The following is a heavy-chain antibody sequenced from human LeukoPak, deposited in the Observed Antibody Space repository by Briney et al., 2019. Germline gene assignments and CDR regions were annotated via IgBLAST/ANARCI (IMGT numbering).Heavy chain of an antibody. J-gene: IGHJ4*02. CDR2: ISYDGSNK. CDR1: GFTFSSHW. V-gene: IGHV3-30-3*01. Sequence: GGSLRLSCAASGFTFSSHWMHWVRQAPGKGLEWVAVISYDGSNKYYADSVKGRFTISRDNSKNTLYLQMNSLRAEDTAVYYCARDRITIFGVVIPSYYFDYWGQGTLVTVSS. D-gene: IGHD3-3*01. CDR3: ARDRITIFGVVIPSYYFDY.